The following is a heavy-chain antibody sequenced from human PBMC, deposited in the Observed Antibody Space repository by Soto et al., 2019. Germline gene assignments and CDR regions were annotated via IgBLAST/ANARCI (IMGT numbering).Heavy chain of an antibody. Sequence: ASVKVSCKASGYSFTTYGFCWVRQVPGQGLEWMGWINASNGNTTYSPNFQDRVTITTDTSASTAYMELSSLRSEDTAVYYCARLPMTYYYGMDVWGQGTTVTVSS. CDR2: INASNGNT. V-gene: IGHV1-18*01. CDR1: GYSFTTYG. D-gene: IGHD2-21*02. J-gene: IGHJ6*02. CDR3: ARLPMTYYYGMDV.